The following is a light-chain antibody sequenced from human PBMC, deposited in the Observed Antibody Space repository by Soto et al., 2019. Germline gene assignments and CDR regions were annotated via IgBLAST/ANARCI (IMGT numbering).Light chain of an antibody. Sequence: DIQMTQSPSYLSASVGDRVTITCRASQGSSTYVNWYQQRPGKAPRLLIYAASSLQGGVPSRFSGSGSGTDFTLTINSLQPEDFATYYCQQSYSTPHTFGQGTKLEIK. CDR3: QQSYSTPHT. CDR1: QGSSTY. CDR2: AAS. V-gene: IGKV1-39*01. J-gene: IGKJ2*01.